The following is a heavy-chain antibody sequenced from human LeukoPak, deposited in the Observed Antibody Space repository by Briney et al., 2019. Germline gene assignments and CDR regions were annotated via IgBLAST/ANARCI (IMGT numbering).Heavy chain of an antibody. CDR2: ITNNGVHT. J-gene: IGHJ6*03. D-gene: IGHD2-2*01. Sequence: PGGSLRLSCAASRFTFTSYTMSWVRQAPGKGLEWVSSITNNGVHTYYTDSVKGRFTISRDNANNSLYLQMNSLSAEDTAVYYCARETGVPAASYYYYMDVWGKGTTVTVSS. CDR1: RFTFTSYT. CDR3: ARETGVPAASYYYYMDV. V-gene: IGHV3-21*01.